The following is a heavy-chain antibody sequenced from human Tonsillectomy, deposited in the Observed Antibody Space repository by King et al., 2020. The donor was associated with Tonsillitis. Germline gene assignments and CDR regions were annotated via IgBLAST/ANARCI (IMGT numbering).Heavy chain of an antibody. CDR3: ARTLYDILTGYPRGLFDY. J-gene: IGHJ4*02. V-gene: IGHV1-18*03. CDR2: ISAYNGNT. D-gene: IGHD3-9*01. Sequence: QLVQSGAEVKKPGASVKVSCKASGYTFTSYGISWVRQAPGQGLEWMGWISAYNGNTNYAQKLQGRVTMTTDTSTSTAYMELRSLRSDDMAVYYCARTLYDILTGYPRGLFDYWGQGTLVTVSS. CDR1: GYTFTSYG.